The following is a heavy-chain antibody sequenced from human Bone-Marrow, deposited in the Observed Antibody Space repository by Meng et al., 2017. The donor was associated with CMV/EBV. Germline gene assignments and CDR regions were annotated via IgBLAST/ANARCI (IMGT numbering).Heavy chain of an antibody. D-gene: IGHD3-3*01. CDR1: GGSISSYY. V-gene: IGHV4-59*01. J-gene: IGHJ6*02. Sequence: SETLSLTCTVSGGSISSYYWSWIRQPPGKGLEWIGYIYYSGSTNYNPSLKSRVTISVDTSKNQFSLKLSSVTAADTAVYYCARGLTIFDYYYGRDVWGRGTTVTVSS. CDR2: IYYSGST. CDR3: ARGLTIFDYYYGRDV.